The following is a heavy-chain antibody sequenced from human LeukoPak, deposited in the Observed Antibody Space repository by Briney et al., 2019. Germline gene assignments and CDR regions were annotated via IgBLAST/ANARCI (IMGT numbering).Heavy chain of an antibody. CDR2: ISGSGDST. J-gene: IGHJ4*02. CDR1: GFTFSSYA. V-gene: IGHV3-23*01. D-gene: IGHD3-10*01. Sequence: PGGSLRLSCAASGFTFSSYAMSWVRQAPGKGLEWVSAISGSGDSTYYGDSVKGRFTISRDNSKSTLFLQMNSLKTEDTAVYFCSTSGDSTGDQWGQGTLVTVSS. CDR3: STSGDSTGDQ.